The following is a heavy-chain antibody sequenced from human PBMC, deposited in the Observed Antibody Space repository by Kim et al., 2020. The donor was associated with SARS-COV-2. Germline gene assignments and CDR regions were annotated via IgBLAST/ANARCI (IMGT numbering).Heavy chain of an antibody. D-gene: IGHD2-21*02. CDR2: IYPYDSDT. CDR1: GYSFTTYW. CDR3: ARRAHIVVVTTTPLDAFDI. Sequence: GESLKISCKASGYSFTTYWIGWVRQMPGKGLEWMGIIYPYDSDTRYSPSFQGQVTISADKSINTAYLQWSSLKASDNAVYYCARRAHIVVVTTTPLDAFDIWGQGTMVTVSS. J-gene: IGHJ3*02. V-gene: IGHV5-51*03.